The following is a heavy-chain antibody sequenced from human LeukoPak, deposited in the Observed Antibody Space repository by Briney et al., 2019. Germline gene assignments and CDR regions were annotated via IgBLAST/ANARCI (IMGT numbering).Heavy chain of an antibody. J-gene: IGHJ6*03. V-gene: IGHV3-33*06. Sequence: PGGSLRLSCAASGFTFSSYAMSWVRQAPGKGLEWVAVIWYDGSNKYYADSVKGRFTISRDNSKNTLYLQMNSLRAEDTAVYYCAKARRNYYYYMDVWGKGTTVTVSS. CDR2: IWYDGSNK. CDR3: AKARRNYYYYMDV. CDR1: GFTFSSYA.